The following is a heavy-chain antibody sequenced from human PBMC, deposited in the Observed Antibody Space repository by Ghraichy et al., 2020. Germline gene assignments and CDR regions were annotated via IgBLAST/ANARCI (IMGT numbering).Heavy chain of an antibody. V-gene: IGHV4-34*01. CDR3: AIPSKYCGGDCYSVLFY. J-gene: IGHJ4*02. Sequence: SETLSLTCAVYGGSFSGYYWSWIRQPPGKGLEWIGEINHSGSTNYNPSLKSRVTISVDTSKNQFSLKLSSVTAADTAVYYCAIPSKYCGGDCYSVLFYWGQGTLVTVSS. D-gene: IGHD2-21*02. CDR2: INHSGST. CDR1: GGSFSGYY.